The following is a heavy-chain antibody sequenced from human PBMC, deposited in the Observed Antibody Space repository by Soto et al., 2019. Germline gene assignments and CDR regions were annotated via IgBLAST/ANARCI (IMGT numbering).Heavy chain of an antibody. V-gene: IGHV3-7*01. CDR1: GFTFSSYW. D-gene: IGHD2-15*01. J-gene: IGHJ6*03. CDR2: IKQDGSEK. CDR3: ARDEGPAAAYYYYMDV. Sequence: EVQLVESGGGLVQPGGSLRLSCAASGFTFSSYWMSWVRQAPGKGLEWVANIKQDGSEKYYVDSVKGRFTISRDNAKNSLYLQMNSLRAEDMAVYYCARDEGPAAAYYYYMDVWGKGTTVTVSS.